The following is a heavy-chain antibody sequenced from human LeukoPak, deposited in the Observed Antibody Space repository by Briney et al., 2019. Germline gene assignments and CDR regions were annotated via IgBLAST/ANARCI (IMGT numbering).Heavy chain of an antibody. Sequence: SVKVSCKASGGTFSSYAISWVRQAPGQGLEWMGRIIPILGIANYAQKFQGRVTITADKSTSTAYMELSSLRSDDTAVYYCARYCTNGVCLDYWGQGTLVTVSS. V-gene: IGHV1-69*04. J-gene: IGHJ4*02. CDR3: ARYCTNGVCLDY. CDR2: IIPILGIA. CDR1: GGTFSSYA. D-gene: IGHD2-8*01.